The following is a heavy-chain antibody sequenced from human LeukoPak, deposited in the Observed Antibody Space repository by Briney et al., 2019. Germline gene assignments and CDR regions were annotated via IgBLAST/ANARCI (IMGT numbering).Heavy chain of an antibody. V-gene: IGHV3-15*01. CDR2: IKSKTDGGTT. Sequence: TGGSLRLSCAASGFTFSSYAMSWVRQAPGKGLEWVGRIKSKTDGGTTDYAAPVKGRFTISRDDSKNTLYLQMNSLKTEDTAVYYCVLSAGGYWGQGTLVTVSS. CDR3: VLSAGGY. D-gene: IGHD3-16*02. CDR1: GFTFSSYA. J-gene: IGHJ4*02.